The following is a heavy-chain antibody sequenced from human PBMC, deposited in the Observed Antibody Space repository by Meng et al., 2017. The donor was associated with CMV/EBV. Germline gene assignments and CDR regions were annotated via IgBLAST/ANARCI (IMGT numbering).Heavy chain of an antibody. Sequence: SETLSLTCTVSGYSISSGYYWGWIRQPPGKGLEWIGSIYHSGGTYYNPSLKSRVTISVDTSKNQFSLKLSSVTAADTAVYYCARDDCSGGSCYGYWGQGTLVTVSS. J-gene: IGHJ4*02. V-gene: IGHV4-38-2*02. CDR3: ARDDCSGGSCYGY. D-gene: IGHD2-15*01. CDR1: GYSISSGYY. CDR2: IYHSGGT.